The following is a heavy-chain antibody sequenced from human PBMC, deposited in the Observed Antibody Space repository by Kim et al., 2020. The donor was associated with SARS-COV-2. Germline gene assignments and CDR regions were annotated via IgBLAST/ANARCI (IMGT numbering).Heavy chain of an antibody. CDR3: ARDPAYDSSVYAADY. CDR2: ISGYNANT. Sequence: ASVNVSCKASGYTFTSYGISWLRQAPGQGLEWMGWISGYNANTTYAQNLQARLTMTTDTSTSTAYMELRSLTSDDTAVYYCARDPAYDSSVYAADYWGQG. J-gene: IGHJ4*02. CDR1: GYTFTSYG. V-gene: IGHV1-18*01. D-gene: IGHD3-22*01.